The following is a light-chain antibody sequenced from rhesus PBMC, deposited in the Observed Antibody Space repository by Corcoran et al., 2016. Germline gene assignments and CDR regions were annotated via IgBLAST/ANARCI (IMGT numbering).Light chain of an antibody. CDR1: SSDIGGYNR. Sequence: QAAPTQSRSVSGSPGQSVTISCTGTSSDIGGYNRVSWYQQHPGKAPKLMIYEVSKWPSGVSDRFSGSKSGNTASLTISGLQAEDEADYYCSAYASISTFIFGAGTRLTVL. CDR3: SAYASISTFI. V-gene: IGLV2-13*03. J-gene: IGLJ1*01. CDR2: EVS.